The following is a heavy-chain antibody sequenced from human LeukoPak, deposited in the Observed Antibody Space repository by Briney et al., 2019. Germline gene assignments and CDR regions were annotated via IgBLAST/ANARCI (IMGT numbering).Heavy chain of an antibody. CDR3: ARAGSNWNYVY. V-gene: IGHV3-7*01. CDR2: IKQDGGER. Sequence: GGSLRLSCAASGFTFSSYWMSWVRQAPGRGLEWVANIKQDGGERYYADSVKGRFTISRDNAKNSLFLQMNSLKVEDTGVYFCARAGSNWNYVYWGQGTLVTVSS. J-gene: IGHJ4*02. CDR1: GFTFSSYW. D-gene: IGHD1-20*01.